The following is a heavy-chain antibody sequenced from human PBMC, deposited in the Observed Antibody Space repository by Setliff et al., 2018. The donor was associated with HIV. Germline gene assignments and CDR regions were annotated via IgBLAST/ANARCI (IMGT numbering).Heavy chain of an antibody. D-gene: IGHD4-17*01. CDR2: VASSGNI. J-gene: IGHJ4*03. CDR1: GGSITSGSYS. Sequence: PSETLSLTCTVSGGSITSGSYSWTWIRQPAGKGLEWTGHVASSGNIDYNPSLKSRVTISADTSKNQFSLKLSSVTAADTAVYYCVRDDYGYNGKGFDYWGQGTMVTVSS. V-gene: IGHV4-61*09. CDR3: VRDDYGYNGKGFDY.